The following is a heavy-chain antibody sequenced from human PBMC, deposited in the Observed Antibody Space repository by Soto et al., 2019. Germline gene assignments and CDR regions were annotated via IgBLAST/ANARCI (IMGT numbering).Heavy chain of an antibody. D-gene: IGHD2-15*01. Sequence: GGSLRLSCAASGFIFSDYYMGWIRQAPGKGLEWISLISSGSSYTNYADSVKGRFTISRDNAKNSLYLQMNSLRADDAAVYFCARIFVVITATLDAFDVWGQGTKVTVSS. CDR2: ISSGSSYT. V-gene: IGHV3-11*06. CDR3: ARIFVVITATLDAFDV. CDR1: GFIFSDYY. J-gene: IGHJ3*01.